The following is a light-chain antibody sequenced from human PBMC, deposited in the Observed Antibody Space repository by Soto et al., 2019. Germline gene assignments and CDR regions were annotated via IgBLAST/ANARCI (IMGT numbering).Light chain of an antibody. CDR2: DVN. V-gene: IGLV2-14*03. CDR1: SSDVGAYEH. J-gene: IGLJ1*01. Sequence: QAALTQPASVSGSPGQPVTISCTGASSDVGAYEHVSWYQQHPGRAPKLILYDVNNRPSGVSNHFSGSKSGNTASLVISGLQANDEADYYCSSYSTTNILVFGSGTKVTVL. CDR3: SSYSTTNILV.